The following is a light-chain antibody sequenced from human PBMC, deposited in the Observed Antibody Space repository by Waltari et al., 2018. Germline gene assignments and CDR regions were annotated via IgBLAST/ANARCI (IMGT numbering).Light chain of an antibody. Sequence: ETVMTQSPVTLSVSPGESVTLSCTTSQYVSNNLAWYQQKPGQSPRLLIYVASTRATGVPARFSGSGSGTSFTLTISSLQSEDFGLYYCQQYNNWPGAFGPGTKVDVE. V-gene: IGKV3-15*01. J-gene: IGKJ3*01. CDR2: VAS. CDR1: QYVSNN. CDR3: QQYNNWPGA.